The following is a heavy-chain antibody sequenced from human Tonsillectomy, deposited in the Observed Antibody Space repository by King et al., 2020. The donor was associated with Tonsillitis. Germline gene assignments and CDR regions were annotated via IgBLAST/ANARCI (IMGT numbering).Heavy chain of an antibody. J-gene: IGHJ4*02. CDR2: IYWDDDK. D-gene: IGHD6-13*01. V-gene: IGHV2-5*02. CDR1: GFSLSTSGVG. CDR3: AGYSSSWDRLDY. Sequence: ITLKESGPTLVKPTQTLTLTCTFSGFSLSTSGVGVGWIRQPPGQALEWLALIYWDDDKRYSPSLKSRLTITKDTSKNQVVLTMTNMDPVDTATYYCAGYSSSWDRLDYWGQGTLVTVSS.